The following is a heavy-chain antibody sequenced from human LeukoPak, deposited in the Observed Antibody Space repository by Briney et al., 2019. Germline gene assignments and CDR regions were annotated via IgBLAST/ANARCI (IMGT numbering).Heavy chain of an antibody. CDR2: SNPGDSHT. J-gene: IGHJ4*02. CDR3: ARHITFIVGATQTDYFDY. Sequence: GESPKISRKDSGYSFTNYWIGWVRQMPGKGLDWMGTSNPGDSHTRSSPAFHGQVSISVEKSVSTAYLTWSSLKASDTAMYYCARHITFIVGATQTDYFDYWAQGTLVTVSS. D-gene: IGHD1-26*01. CDR1: GYSFTNYW. V-gene: IGHV5-51*01.